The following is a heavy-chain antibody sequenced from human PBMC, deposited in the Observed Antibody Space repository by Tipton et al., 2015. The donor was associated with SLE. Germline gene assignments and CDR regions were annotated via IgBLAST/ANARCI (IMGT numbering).Heavy chain of an antibody. CDR3: ARHGDYYDSSGYSY. D-gene: IGHD3-22*01. V-gene: IGHV4-39*01. J-gene: IGHJ4*02. CDR1: GLSIKSNYY. CDR2: IDYSGRT. Sequence: TLSLTCAVSGLSIKSNYYWGWIRQPPGKGLEWIGSIDYSGRTYYNPSLKSRVTISVDTSKNQFSLKLSSVTAADTAVYYCARHGDYYDSSGYSYWGQGTLVTVSS.